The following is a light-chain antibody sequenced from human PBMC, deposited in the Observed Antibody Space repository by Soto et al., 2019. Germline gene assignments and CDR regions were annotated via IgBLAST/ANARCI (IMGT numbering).Light chain of an antibody. CDR3: QQYGSSPRT. Sequence: EIVLTQSPGTLSLSPGERATLSCRASQSVNSGYLAWYQHTPGQAPRLLIYDTSTRATGIPDRFSGSESGTDFTLTISRLEPEDFAVFYCQQYGSSPRTFGQGTKVDIK. CDR1: QSVNSGY. CDR2: DTS. J-gene: IGKJ1*01. V-gene: IGKV3-20*01.